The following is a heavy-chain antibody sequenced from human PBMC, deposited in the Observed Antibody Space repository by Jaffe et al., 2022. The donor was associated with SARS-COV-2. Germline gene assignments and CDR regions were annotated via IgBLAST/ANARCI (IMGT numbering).Heavy chain of an antibody. CDR2: IRSKAYGGTT. CDR3: TRCRDGYNKEDYYYYYMDV. D-gene: IGHD5-12*01. V-gene: IGHV3-49*03. J-gene: IGHJ6*03. Sequence: EVQLVESGGGLVQPGRSLRLSCTASGFTFGDYAMSWFRQAPGKGLEWVGFIRSKAYGGTTEYAASVKGRFTISRDDSKSIAYLQMNSLKTEDTAVYYCTRCRDGYNKEDYYYYYMDVWGKGTTVTVSS. CDR1: GFTFGDYA.